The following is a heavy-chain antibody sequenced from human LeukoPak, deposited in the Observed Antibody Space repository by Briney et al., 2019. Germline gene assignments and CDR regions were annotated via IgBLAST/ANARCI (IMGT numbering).Heavy chain of an antibody. V-gene: IGHV4-34*01. CDR2: INHSGST. D-gene: IGHD6-13*01. CDR3: ASVARYSSSWYVLDY. J-gene: IGHJ4*02. CDR1: GGSFSGYY. Sequence: SETLSLTCAVYGGSFSGYYWSWIRQPPGKGLEWIGEINHSGSTNYNPSLKSRVTISVDTSKNQFSLKLSSVTAADTAVYYCASVARYSSSWYVLDYWGQGTLVTVSS.